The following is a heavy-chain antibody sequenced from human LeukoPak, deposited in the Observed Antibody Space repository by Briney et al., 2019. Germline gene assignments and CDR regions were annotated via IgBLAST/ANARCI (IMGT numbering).Heavy chain of an antibody. CDR3: ARNNGMDV. Sequence: GGSLRLSCAASGFALSSHWMTWVRQVPGMGPEWVANVNRDGSETYYLDSVKGRFTISKDNAKNSLYLQMNSLRAEDTALYHCARNNGMDVWGQGTTVIVSS. V-gene: IGHV3-7*03. CDR1: GFALSSHW. CDR2: VNRDGSET. J-gene: IGHJ6*02.